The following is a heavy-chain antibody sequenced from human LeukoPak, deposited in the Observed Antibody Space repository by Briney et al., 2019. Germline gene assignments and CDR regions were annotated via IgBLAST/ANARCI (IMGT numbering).Heavy chain of an antibody. D-gene: IGHD6-19*01. CDR1: GYTFTGYY. J-gene: IGHJ6*02. V-gene: IGHV1-2*02. CDR2: INPNSGGT. CDR3: ARESLPIRSSGWYGGTYYHYYGMDV. Sequence: GASVKVSCKASGYTFTGYYMHWVRQAPGQGLEWMGWINPNSGGTNYAQKFQGRVTMTRDTSISTAYMELSRLRSDDTAVYYCARESLPIRSSGWYGGTYYHYYGMDVWGQGTTVTVSS.